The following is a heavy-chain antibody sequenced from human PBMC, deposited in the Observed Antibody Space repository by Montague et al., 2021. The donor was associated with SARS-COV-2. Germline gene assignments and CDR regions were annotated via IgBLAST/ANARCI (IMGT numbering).Heavy chain of an antibody. CDR1: GGSLSNNY. D-gene: IGHD3-9*01. V-gene: IGHV4-34*01. J-gene: IGHJ4*02. CDR2: VNQSGGT. CDR3: ASVPLDFEGFDS. Sequence: SETLSLTCAVLGGSLSNNYWTWVRQPPGKGLEWIGEVNQSGGTTHYNPSLKGRVKISVDRSSNQMSLNLGSVTAADTAVYYCASVPLDFEGFDSWGPGILVAVSS.